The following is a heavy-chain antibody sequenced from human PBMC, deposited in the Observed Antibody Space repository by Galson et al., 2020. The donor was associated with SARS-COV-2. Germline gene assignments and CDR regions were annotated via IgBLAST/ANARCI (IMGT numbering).Heavy chain of an antibody. V-gene: IGHV4-61*01. J-gene: IGHJ4*02. D-gene: IGHD1-1*01. CDR1: GVSVTSGTLS. Sequence: SQTLSLTCTVSGVSVTSGTLSWTWIRQPPGKGLEWISYILYVGATYYNPSLQSRVTMSLDASKNQFSLRLSSVTAADSAVYYCARRTGTLDYWGQGTLVTVSS. CDR3: ARRTGTLDY. CDR2: ILYVGAT.